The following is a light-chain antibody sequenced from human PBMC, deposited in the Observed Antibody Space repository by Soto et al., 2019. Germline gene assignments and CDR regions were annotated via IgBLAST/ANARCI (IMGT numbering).Light chain of an antibody. V-gene: IGKV3-20*01. CDR3: RQSSSSPIT. J-gene: IGKJ5*01. Sequence: ENVLTQSPGTLSLSPGARATLSCRASQSVSNNYLAWYQQKPGQAPRLLIYGASNRATGIPDRFSGSGSGTEFNLTISSLQSEEFAIYYCRQSSSSPITFGQGTRLEIK. CDR2: GAS. CDR1: QSVSNNY.